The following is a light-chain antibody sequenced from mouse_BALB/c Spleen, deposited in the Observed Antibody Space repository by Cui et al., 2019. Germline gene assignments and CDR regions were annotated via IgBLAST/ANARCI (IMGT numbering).Light chain of an antibody. CDR3: QQGQSYPWT. Sequence: EIQMNQSPSSLSASLGDTITITCHASQNINVWLSWYQQKPGNIPKLLIYKASNLHTGVPSRFSGSGSGTGFTLTISSLQPEDIATYYCQQGQSYPWTFGGGTKLEIK. CDR2: KAS. V-gene: IGKV10-94*01. J-gene: IGKJ1*01. CDR1: QNINVW.